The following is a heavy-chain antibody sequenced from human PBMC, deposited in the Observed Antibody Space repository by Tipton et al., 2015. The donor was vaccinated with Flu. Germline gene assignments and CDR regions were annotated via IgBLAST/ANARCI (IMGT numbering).Heavy chain of an antibody. D-gene: IGHD7-27*01. CDR1: GFTLTNHR. V-gene: IGHV3-74*01. CDR3: ARVGPSWVYFDY. CDR2: IHNDGTT. J-gene: IGHJ4*02. Sequence: SLRLSCKASGFTLTNHRMYWVRQVPGKGPVSIAHIHNDGTTRYADSFEGRFTMSRDNAKNTLYLEINSLRVEDTALYYCARVGPSWVYFDYWGQGVPVTVSS.